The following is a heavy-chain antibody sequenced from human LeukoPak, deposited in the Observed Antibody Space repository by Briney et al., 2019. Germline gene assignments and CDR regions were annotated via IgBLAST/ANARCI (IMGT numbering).Heavy chain of an antibody. CDR3: ARGGYYDNSGPPDY. D-gene: IGHD3-22*01. Sequence: GGSLRLSCAASGFTFSSYAMHWVRQTPGKGLEYVSAISSSGGSTYYANSVKGRFTISRDNSKNTLYLQMGSLRAEDMAVYYCARGGYYDNSGPPDYWGQGTLVTVSS. CDR2: ISSSGGST. V-gene: IGHV3-64*01. J-gene: IGHJ4*02. CDR1: GFTFSSYA.